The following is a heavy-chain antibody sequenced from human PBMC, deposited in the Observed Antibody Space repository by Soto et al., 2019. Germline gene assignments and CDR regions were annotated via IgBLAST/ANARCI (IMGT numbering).Heavy chain of an antibody. CDR2: IHSSGSS. J-gene: IGHJ2*01. Sequence: QVQLQESGPGLVKPSQTLSLTCTVSGASISNGDYYWTWIRQSPGKGLEWVGYIHSSGSSYYNPALRSRVSISMDTSGNQFALQLNSVIAADTAVYFCASTTTLVSRPSDIGLWGRGSLVSISS. D-gene: IGHD1-26*01. CDR1: GASISNGDYY. V-gene: IGHV4-30-4*01. CDR3: ASTTTLVSRPSDIGL.